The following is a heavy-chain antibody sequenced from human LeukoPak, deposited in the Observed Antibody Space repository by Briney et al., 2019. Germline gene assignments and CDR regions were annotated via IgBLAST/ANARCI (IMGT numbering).Heavy chain of an antibody. Sequence: GGSLRLSCAASRFTFNSYAMSWVREAPGKGLEWVSVIGGSNGITFYVGSVKGRFTISRDNSKDTLYLQMNSLRAEDTAVYYCARNENSGWGYFDYWGQGTLVTVSS. CDR2: IGGSNGIT. J-gene: IGHJ4*02. CDR3: ARNENSGWGYFDY. V-gene: IGHV3-23*01. D-gene: IGHD5-12*01. CDR1: RFTFNSYA.